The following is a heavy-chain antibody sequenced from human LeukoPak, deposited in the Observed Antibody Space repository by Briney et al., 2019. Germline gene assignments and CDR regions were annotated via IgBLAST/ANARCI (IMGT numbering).Heavy chain of an antibody. J-gene: IGHJ6*04. CDR1: GFTFSSYS. V-gene: IGHV3-21*01. CDR3: ARDPVQLERLGFVYYYGMDV. Sequence: PGGSLRLSCAASGFTFSSYSMNWVRQAPGKGLEWVSSISSSSSYIYYADSVKGRFTISRDNAKNSLYLQMNSLRAEDTAVYYCARDPVQLERLGFVYYYGMDVWGKGTTVTASS. CDR2: ISSSSSYI. D-gene: IGHD1-1*01.